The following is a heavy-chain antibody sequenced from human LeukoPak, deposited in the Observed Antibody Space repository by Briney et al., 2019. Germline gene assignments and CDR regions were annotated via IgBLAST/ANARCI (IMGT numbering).Heavy chain of an antibody. CDR3: AIKTPSSTSCYGLICPLDY. CDR1: GYTFTSYG. J-gene: IGHJ4*02. V-gene: IGHV1-18*01. Sequence: ASVKVSCKASGYTFTSYGISWVRQAPGQGLEWMGWIRAYNGNTNYAQKLQGRVTMTTDTSTSTAYMELRSLRSDDTAVYYCAIKTPSSTSCYGLICPLDYWGQGTLVTVSS. D-gene: IGHD2-2*01. CDR2: IRAYNGNT.